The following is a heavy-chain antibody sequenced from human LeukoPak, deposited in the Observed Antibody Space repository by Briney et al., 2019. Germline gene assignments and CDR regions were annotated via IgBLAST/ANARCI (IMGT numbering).Heavy chain of an antibody. CDR2: IKRDGSEK. J-gene: IGHJ4*02. V-gene: IGHV3-7*01. CDR3: ASHRPLRYFGY. Sequence: PGGSLRLSCAASGFTFSSYGMHWVRQAPGKGLEWVANIKRDGSEKYYVDSVKGRFTISRDNAKNSLYLQMNSLRAEDTAVYYCASHRPLRYFGYWGQGTLVTVSS. CDR1: GFTFSSYG. D-gene: IGHD3-9*01.